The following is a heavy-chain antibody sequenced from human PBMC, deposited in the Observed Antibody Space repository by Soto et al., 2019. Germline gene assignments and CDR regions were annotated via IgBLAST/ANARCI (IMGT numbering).Heavy chain of an antibody. CDR2: MYHSGST. CDR1: GGSISSGGYS. J-gene: IGHJ4*02. V-gene: IGHV4-30-2*01. CDR3: ARGKWLRSSFDY. Sequence: PSETLSLTCAVSGGSISSGGYSWSWIRQPPGKGLEWIGYMYHSGSTYYNPSLKSRVTISIDRSKNQFSLKLSSVTAADTAVYYCARGKWLRSSFDYWGQGTRVTVS. D-gene: IGHD5-12*01.